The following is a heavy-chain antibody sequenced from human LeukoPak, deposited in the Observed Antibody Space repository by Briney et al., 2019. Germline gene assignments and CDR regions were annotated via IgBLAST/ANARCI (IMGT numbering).Heavy chain of an antibody. CDR3: ASRYCSSTSCYAWVDY. CDR2: IYYSGST. D-gene: IGHD2-2*01. V-gene: IGHV4-30-4*01. CDR1: GGSISSGDYY. J-gene: IGHJ4*02. Sequence: SETLSLTCTVSGGSISSGDYYWSWIRQPPGKGLEWIGYIYYSGSTYYNPSLKSRVTISVDTSKNQFSLKPSSVTAADTAVYYCASRYCSSTSCYAWVDYWGQGTLVTVSS.